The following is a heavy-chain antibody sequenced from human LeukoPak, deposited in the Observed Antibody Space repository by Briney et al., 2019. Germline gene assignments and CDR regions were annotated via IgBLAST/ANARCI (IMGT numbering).Heavy chain of an antibody. CDR3: ARDATYQLLYAYY. J-gene: IGHJ4*02. Sequence: SVKVSCKASGGTFSSYAISWVRQAPGQGLEWIGGIIPIFGTANYAQKFQGRVTITADECTSTAYMELSSLRSEDTAVYYCARDATYQLLYAYYWGQGTLVTVSS. V-gene: IGHV1-69*13. CDR1: GGTFSSYA. CDR2: IIPIFGTA. D-gene: IGHD2-2*02.